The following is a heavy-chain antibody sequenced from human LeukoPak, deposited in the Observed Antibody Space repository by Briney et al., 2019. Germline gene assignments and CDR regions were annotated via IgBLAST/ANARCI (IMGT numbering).Heavy chain of an antibody. CDR2: ISGSGGST. CDR1: GFTFSSYA. J-gene: IGHJ4*02. CDR3: ARLLLPVRGVIRYFDY. Sequence: PGGSLRLSCAASGFTFSSYAMSWVRQAPGKGLEWVSAISGSGGSTYYADSVKGRFTISRDNSKNTLYLQMNSLRAEDTAVYYCARLLLPVRGVIRYFDYWGQGTLVTVSS. D-gene: IGHD3-10*01. V-gene: IGHV3-23*01.